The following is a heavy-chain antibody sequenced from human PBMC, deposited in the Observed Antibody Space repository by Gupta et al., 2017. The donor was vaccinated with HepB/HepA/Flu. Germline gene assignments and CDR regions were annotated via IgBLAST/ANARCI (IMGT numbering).Heavy chain of an antibody. V-gene: IGHV3-30-3*01. Sequence: QVQLVESGGGVVQPGRSLRLSCAASGFTSSSYAMHWVRQAPGKGLEWVAVISYDGSNKYYADSVKGRFTISRDNSKNTLYLQMNSLRAEDTAVYYCARDPDWNPIYYFDYWGQGTLVTVSS. CDR2: ISYDGSNK. J-gene: IGHJ4*02. CDR3: ARDPDWNPIYYFDY. CDR1: GFTSSSYA. D-gene: IGHD1-1*01.